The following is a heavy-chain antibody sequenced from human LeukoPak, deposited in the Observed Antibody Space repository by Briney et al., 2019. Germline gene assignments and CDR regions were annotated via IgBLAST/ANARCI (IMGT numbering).Heavy chain of an antibody. CDR3: ARGPRERYFDY. CDR2: INPNLGTT. J-gene: IGHJ4*02. Sequence: ASVKVSCKASGYTFTSYGISWVRQAPGQGLEWMGIINPNLGTTTYAQKFQGRVTMTRDTSTSTVYMELSSLRSEDTAVYYCARGPRERYFDYWGQGTLVTVSS. V-gene: IGHV1-46*01. CDR1: GYTFTSYG.